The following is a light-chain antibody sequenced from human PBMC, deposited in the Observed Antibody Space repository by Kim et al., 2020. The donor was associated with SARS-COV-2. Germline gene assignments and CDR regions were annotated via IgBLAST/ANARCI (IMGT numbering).Light chain of an antibody. CDR2: DAS. Sequence: SPGERPTLSCRASQSVSSYLAWYQQNPGQAPRLLIYDASNRATGIPARFSGSGSGTDFTLTISSLEPEDFAVYYCQQRSNWPRGTFGQGTKVDIK. CDR1: QSVSSY. V-gene: IGKV3-11*01. J-gene: IGKJ1*01. CDR3: QQRSNWPRGT.